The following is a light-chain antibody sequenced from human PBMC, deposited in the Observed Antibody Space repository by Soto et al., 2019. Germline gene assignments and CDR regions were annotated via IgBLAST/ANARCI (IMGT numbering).Light chain of an antibody. J-gene: IGLJ2*01. CDR1: NIGSKS. V-gene: IGLV3-21*02. CDR2: DDS. Sequence: SYELTQTSSVSVAPGQPAKITCGGNNIGSKSVHWYQQKAGQAPVLVVHDDSDRPSGIPERFSGSNSANTATLTISRVEAGDEADYYCQVWESSGDQVVFAGGTQLTVL. CDR3: QVWESSGDQVV.